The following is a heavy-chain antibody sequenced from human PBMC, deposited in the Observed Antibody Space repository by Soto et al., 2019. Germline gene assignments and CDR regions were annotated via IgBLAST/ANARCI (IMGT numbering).Heavy chain of an antibody. V-gene: IGHV3-66*01. Sequence: EVQLVESGGGLVQPGGSLRLSCAASGLTVSSNYMSWVRQAPGKGLEWVSVMYSGGSTYYADSVKGRFIISRDNYKNTLYLQTDSLRVEDTAVYYCARDSSLHQPLFYGMDVWGQGTTVTVSS. CDR3: ARDSSLHQPLFYGMDV. CDR1: GLTVSSNY. CDR2: MYSGGST. J-gene: IGHJ6*02. D-gene: IGHD2-2*01.